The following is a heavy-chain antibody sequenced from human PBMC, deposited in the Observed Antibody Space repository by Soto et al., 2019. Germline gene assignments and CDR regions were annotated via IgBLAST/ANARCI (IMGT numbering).Heavy chain of an antibody. J-gene: IGHJ6*01. Sequence: PSETLSLTCAVYRGSISGYYWSGIRQPPGKGLEWIGESNPSGTSNYKSSLESRVTISVDMSKNQFSLKLTSVTAAETAIYYCATSPFWRGSHGHYYYYGLDVWGQGTAVTVSS. CDR3: ATSPFWRGSHGHYYYYGLDV. V-gene: IGHV4-34*01. D-gene: IGHD3-3*01. CDR2: SNPSGTS. CDR1: RGSISGYY.